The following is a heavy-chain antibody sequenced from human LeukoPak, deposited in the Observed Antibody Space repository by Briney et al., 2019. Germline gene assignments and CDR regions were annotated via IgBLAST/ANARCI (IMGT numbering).Heavy chain of an antibody. CDR3: TRGISSGSAFDI. CDR1: GFTFSSYS. Sequence: PGGSLRLSCAASGFTFSSYSMNWVRQAPGKGLEWVSSISSSSSYIYYADSVKGRFTISRDNSKNTLFLQMSSLRAEDTAVYYCTRGISSGSAFDIWGQGTMVTVSS. V-gene: IGHV3-21*04. CDR2: ISSSSSYI. D-gene: IGHD6-19*01. J-gene: IGHJ3*02.